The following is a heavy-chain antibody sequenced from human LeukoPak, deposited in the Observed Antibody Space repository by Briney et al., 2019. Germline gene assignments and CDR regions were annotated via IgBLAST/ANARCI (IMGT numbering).Heavy chain of an antibody. D-gene: IGHD4-23*01. Sequence: GGSLRLSCAASGFTFSSYAMSWVRQAPGKGLEWVSGICGRGGRTYYADSVKAWFNISRENDKNSMYLKMDSMTAEDTAVYYCARDQGWQQFDYWGQGTLVTVSS. CDR1: GFTFSSYA. V-gene: IGHV3-23*01. CDR2: ICGRGGRT. J-gene: IGHJ4*02. CDR3: ARDQGWQQFDY.